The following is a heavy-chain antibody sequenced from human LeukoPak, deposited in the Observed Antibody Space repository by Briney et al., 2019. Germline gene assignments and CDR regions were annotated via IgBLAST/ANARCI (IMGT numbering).Heavy chain of an antibody. CDR2: ISTSTTYK. J-gene: IGHJ6*03. CDR3: ARDPTNSNSLEGAMDV. CDR1: GFTFSSYN. D-gene: IGHD4-11*01. Sequence: GGSLRLSCAASGFTFSSYNMNWVRQAPGKGLEWVSSISTSTTYKYYADSVKGRFTISRDNAKKLLYLQMNSLRSDDTAVYYCARDPTNSNSLEGAMDVWGKGTTVTVSS. V-gene: IGHV3-21*04.